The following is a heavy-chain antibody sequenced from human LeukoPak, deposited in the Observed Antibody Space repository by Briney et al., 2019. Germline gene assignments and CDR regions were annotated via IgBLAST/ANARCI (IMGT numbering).Heavy chain of an antibody. CDR3: ARDLPYGA. Sequence: SETLSVTCADYGGAFCGYYCSWIRQPPGKGLEWIGEINHGGSTNYNPSLKSRVTISLDTSKNQFSLRLSSVTAADTAVYYCARDLPYGAWGQGTLVTVSS. J-gene: IGHJ5*02. V-gene: IGHV4-34*01. D-gene: IGHD3-10*01. CDR2: INHGGST. CDR1: GGAFCGYY.